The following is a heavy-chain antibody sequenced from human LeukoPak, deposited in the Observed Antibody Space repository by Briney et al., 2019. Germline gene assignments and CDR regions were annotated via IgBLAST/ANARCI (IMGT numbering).Heavy chain of an antibody. J-gene: IGHJ5*02. CDR2: IYYSGNT. CDR3: ARGYSSSWYVPNWFDP. V-gene: IGHV4-39*01. Sequence: SETLSLTCTVSGDSISTSNYYWGWIRQPPGKGLEWIGSIYYSGNTYYNASLKSRVTISVDTSKNQFSLKLSSVTAADTAVYYCARGYSSSWYVPNWFDPWGQGTLVTVSS. D-gene: IGHD6-13*01. CDR1: GDSISTSNYY.